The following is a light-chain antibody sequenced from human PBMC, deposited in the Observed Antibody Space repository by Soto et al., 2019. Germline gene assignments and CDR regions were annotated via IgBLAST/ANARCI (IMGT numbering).Light chain of an antibody. CDR3: GTWDSGLSAGV. Sequence: QSVLTQPPSVSAAPGQKVTISCSGSSSNIGNNYVSWYQQLPGTAPKLLIYENDKRPSGIPDRFSGSKSGTSATLGITGLQTGDEADYYCGTWDSGLSAGVFATGTKLTVL. V-gene: IGLV1-51*02. J-gene: IGLJ1*01. CDR2: END. CDR1: SSNIGNNY.